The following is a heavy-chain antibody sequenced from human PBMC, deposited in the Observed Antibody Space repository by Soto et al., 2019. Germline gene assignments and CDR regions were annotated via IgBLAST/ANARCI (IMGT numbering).Heavy chain of an antibody. J-gene: IGHJ4*02. V-gene: IGHV5-51*01. CDR3: ARFGYCSGPTCYAPLDY. CDR1: GYSFTTYW. Sequence: PGESLKISCKGSGYSFTTYWIAWVRQIPGKGLEWMGIIYPGDSDTKYSPSFQGQVTISVDNSITTAYLQWRSLKASDTAMYYCARFGYCSGPTCYAPLDYWGQGTQVTVSS. D-gene: IGHD2-15*01. CDR2: IYPGDSDT.